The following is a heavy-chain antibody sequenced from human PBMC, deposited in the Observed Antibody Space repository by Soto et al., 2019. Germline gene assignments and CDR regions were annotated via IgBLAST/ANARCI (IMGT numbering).Heavy chain of an antibody. CDR2: IDPSDSYT. J-gene: IGHJ6*02. CDR1: GYNFTNYL. Sequence: PGESLKISCKCSGYNFTNYLIIWVREMPGKGLGRMGRIDPSDSYTKSSPSLQGHVTISADKSIGTAYLQWSRLKASDTAMYYCATFSDVWGQGTTVTVSS. CDR3: ATFSDV. V-gene: IGHV5-10-1*01.